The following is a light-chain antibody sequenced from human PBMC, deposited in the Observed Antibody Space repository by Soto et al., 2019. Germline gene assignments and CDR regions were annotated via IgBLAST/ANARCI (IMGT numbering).Light chain of an antibody. V-gene: IGKV1-5*03. J-gene: IGKJ1*01. Sequence: DIQMTQSPSTLSGSVGDRFTITCRAIQTISSWLAWYQQKPGKAPKLLIYKASTLKSGVPSRFSGSGSGKEFTLTISSLPPDDFATYYCQHYNSYSEAFGQGTKVDIK. CDR3: QHYNSYSEA. CDR2: KAS. CDR1: QTISSW.